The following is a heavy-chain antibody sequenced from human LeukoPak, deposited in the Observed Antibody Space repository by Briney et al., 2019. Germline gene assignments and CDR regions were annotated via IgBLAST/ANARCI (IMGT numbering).Heavy chain of an antibody. J-gene: IGHJ3*02. D-gene: IGHD5-18*01. CDR1: GFTFDDYA. Sequence: GGSLRLSCAASGFTFDDYAMHWVRQAPGKGLEWVSGISWNSGSIGYADSVKGRFTISRDNAKNSLYLQMNGLRAEDTALYYCAKANTAMVKRDAFDIWGQGTMVTVSS. V-gene: IGHV3-9*01. CDR3: AKANTAMVKRDAFDI. CDR2: ISWNSGSI.